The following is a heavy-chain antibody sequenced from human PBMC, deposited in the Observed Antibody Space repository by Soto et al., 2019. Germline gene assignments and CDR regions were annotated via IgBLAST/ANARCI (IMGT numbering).Heavy chain of an antibody. V-gene: IGHV3-23*01. CDR1: GFTFSSYA. Sequence: EVQLLESGGGLVQPGGSLRLSCAASGFTFSSYAMSWVRQTPGKGLEWVSTISGSGGGTYYADSVKGRFTISRDNSKNTLYLQMNSRRAEDTAVYYCAAPIAAAVTPWGSDYGMDVWGQGTTVTVSS. CDR2: ISGSGGGT. J-gene: IGHJ6*02. D-gene: IGHD6-13*01. CDR3: AAPIAAAVTPWGSDYGMDV.